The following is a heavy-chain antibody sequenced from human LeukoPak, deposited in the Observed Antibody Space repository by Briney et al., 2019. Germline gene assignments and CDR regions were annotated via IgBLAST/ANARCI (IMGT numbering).Heavy chain of an antibody. CDR1: GYTFTGYY. J-gene: IGHJ6*03. CDR2: INPNSGGT. CDR3: ARSYYYYYYMDV. V-gene: IGHV1-2*02. Sequence: ASVKVSCKASGYTFTGYYMHWVRQAPGQGLEWMGWINPNSGGTNYAQRFQGRVTMTRDTSISTAYMELSRLRSDDTAVYYCARSYYYYYYMDVWGKGTTVTVSS.